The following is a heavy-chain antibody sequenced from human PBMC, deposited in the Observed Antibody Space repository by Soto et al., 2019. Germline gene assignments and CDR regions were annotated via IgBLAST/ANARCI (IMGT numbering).Heavy chain of an antibody. V-gene: IGHV3-9*01. Sequence: EVQLVESGGGLVQPGRSLRLSCVASGFTFYNHGMHWVRQAPGRGLEWVSGIPWSSDSMGYADSVKGRFTMSRDNAKNSLYLQMNSLRPEDTALYYCAKEDSGFSGYMDVWGKGTTVSVSS. J-gene: IGHJ6*03. D-gene: IGHD3-10*01. CDR1: GFTFYNHG. CDR2: IPWSSDSM. CDR3: AKEDSGFSGYMDV.